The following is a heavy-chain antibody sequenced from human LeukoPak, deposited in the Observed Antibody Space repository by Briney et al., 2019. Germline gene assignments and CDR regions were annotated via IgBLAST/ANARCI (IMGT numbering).Heavy chain of an antibody. Sequence: PGGSLRLSCSASGFTFSSKYMTWVRQAPGKGLELVSAIYDGDRLSYADSVKGRFTISRDRSRNTLHLQMNSLRAEDTAVYYCARADGDSWGQFDYWGQGILVTVSS. CDR3: ARADGDSWGQFDY. V-gene: IGHV3-53*01. J-gene: IGHJ4*02. CDR1: GFTFSSKY. CDR2: IYDGDRL. D-gene: IGHD4-17*01.